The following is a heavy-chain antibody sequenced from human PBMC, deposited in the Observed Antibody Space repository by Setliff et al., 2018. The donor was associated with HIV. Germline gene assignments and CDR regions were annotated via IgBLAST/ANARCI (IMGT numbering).Heavy chain of an antibody. CDR3: ARHSLGNIGDYIRIGAIDI. CDR2: MYYSGST. Sequence: SETLSLTCIVPGGSISGSSYYWGWIRQSPGKGLEWIGNMYYSGSTYYNPSLKSRVTSSVDTSKNHLSLKLTSVTAADTAVYYCARHSLGNIGDYIRIGAIDIWGQGTMVTVSS. CDR1: GGSISGSSYY. D-gene: IGHD4-17*01. V-gene: IGHV4-39*02. J-gene: IGHJ3*02.